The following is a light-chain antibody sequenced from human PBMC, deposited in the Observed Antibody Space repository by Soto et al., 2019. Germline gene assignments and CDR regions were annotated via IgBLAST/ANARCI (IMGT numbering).Light chain of an antibody. V-gene: IGKV3-20*01. J-gene: IGKJ2*01. CDR1: QSVSSSY. CDR3: QQDGSSPMYT. Sequence: EIVLTQSPGTLSLSPGERATLSCRASQSVSSSYLAWYQQKPGQAPRLLIYVASSRATGIPDRFSGRGSGTDFTLTIIRLEPADIAVFYCQQDGSSPMYTFGQGTKLEIK. CDR2: VAS.